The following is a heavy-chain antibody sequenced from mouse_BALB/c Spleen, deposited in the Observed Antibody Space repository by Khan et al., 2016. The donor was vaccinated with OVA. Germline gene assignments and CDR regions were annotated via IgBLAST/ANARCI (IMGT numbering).Heavy chain of an antibody. V-gene: IGHV3-2*02. CDR1: GYSITSGYA. CDR3: ARGNYYGYYFDY. D-gene: IGHD1-1*01. CDR2: ISYSGVT. J-gene: IGHJ2*01. Sequence: EVQLVESGPGLVKPSQSLSLTCTVTGYSITSGYAWNWIRQFPGNKLEWMGYISYSGVTSYTPSLKSRISITRDTSKNQFFLQLNSVTTEDTATYYSARGNYYGYYFDYWGQGTTRTVSS.